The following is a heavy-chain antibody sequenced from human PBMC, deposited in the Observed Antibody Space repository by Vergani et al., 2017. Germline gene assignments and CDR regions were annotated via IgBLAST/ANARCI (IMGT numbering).Heavy chain of an antibody. V-gene: IGHV3-21*01. Sequence: EVQLVESGGGLVKPGGSLRLSCAASGFTFSSYSMNWVRQAPGKGLEWVSSISSSSSYIYYADSVKGRFTISRDNAKNSLYLQMNSLRAEDTAVYYCARDLGDYGDYVDYGSQGTLVTVSS. D-gene: IGHD4-17*01. CDR3: ARDLGDYGDYVDY. CDR2: ISSSSSYI. CDR1: GFTFSSYS. J-gene: IGHJ4*02.